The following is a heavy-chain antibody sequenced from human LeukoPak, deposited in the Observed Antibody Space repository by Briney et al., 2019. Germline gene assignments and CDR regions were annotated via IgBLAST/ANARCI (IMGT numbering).Heavy chain of an antibody. J-gene: IGHJ4*02. CDR2: IYYSGST. Sequence: PSETLSLTCTVSGGSISSSSYYWGWIRQPPGKGLEWIGNIYYSGSTYYNPSLKSRVTISVDTSKNQFSLKLSSVTAADTAVYYCARTLGSCTNTICYYFDYWGQGTLVTVSS. CDR1: GGSISSSSYY. D-gene: IGHD2-8*01. V-gene: IGHV4-39*01. CDR3: ARTLGSCTNTICYYFDY.